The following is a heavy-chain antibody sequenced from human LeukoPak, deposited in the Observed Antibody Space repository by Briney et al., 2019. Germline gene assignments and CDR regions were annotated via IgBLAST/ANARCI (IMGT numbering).Heavy chain of an antibody. J-gene: IGHJ6*02. V-gene: IGHV3-33*08. Sequence: GGSLRLSCAASGFTFSSYEMNWVRQAPGKGLEWVAVIWYDGSNKYYADSVKGRFTISRDNSKNTLYLQMNSLRAEDTAVYYCARDPLESFTRYYYGMDVWGQGTTVTVSS. CDR3: ARDPLESFTRYYYGMDV. CDR2: IWYDGSNK. CDR1: GFTFSSYE. D-gene: IGHD1-1*01.